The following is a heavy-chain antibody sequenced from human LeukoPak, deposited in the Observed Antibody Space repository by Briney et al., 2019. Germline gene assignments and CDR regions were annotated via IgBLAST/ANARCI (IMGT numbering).Heavy chain of an antibody. D-gene: IGHD6-19*01. CDR3: ARVHAPFRRAVAGQSFDY. CDR1: GYTFTGYY. CDR2: INPNSGGT. V-gene: IGHV1-2*02. Sequence: ASVKVSCKASGYTFTGYYMHWVRQAPGQGLEWMGWINPNSGGTNYAQKFQGRVTMTRDTSISTAYMELSRLRSDDTAVNYCARVHAPFRRAVAGQSFDYWGQGTLVTVSS. J-gene: IGHJ4*02.